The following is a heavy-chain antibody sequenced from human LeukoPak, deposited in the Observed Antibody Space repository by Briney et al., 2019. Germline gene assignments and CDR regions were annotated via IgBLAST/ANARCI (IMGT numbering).Heavy chain of an antibody. V-gene: IGHV4-39*01. D-gene: IGHD4-11*01. CDR1: GASISSSSHY. J-gene: IGHJ5*02. CDR3: AKHSFYSTAYNWFDP. Sequence: SETLSLTCTVSGASISSSSHYWGWTRQPPGKGLEWIGSMYHSGSTYYNPSLKSRVTISADTSNKQFSLQLSSVTAADTAVYYCAKHSFYSTAYNWFDPWGQGTLVTVSS. CDR2: MYHSGST.